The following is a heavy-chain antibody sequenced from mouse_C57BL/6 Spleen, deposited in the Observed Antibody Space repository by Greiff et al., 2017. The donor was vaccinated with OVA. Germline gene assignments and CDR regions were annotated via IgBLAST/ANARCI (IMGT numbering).Heavy chain of an antibody. CDR1: GYSFTGYY. V-gene: IGHV1-31*01. D-gene: IGHD2-4*01. CDR3: ARAYDYDEGDYFDY. CDR2: IYPYNGVS. J-gene: IGHJ2*01. Sequence: EVQLQQSGPELVKPGASVKISCKASGYSFTGYYMHWVKQSHGNILDWIGYIYPYNGVSSYNQKFKGKATLTVDKSSSTAYMELRSLTSEDSAVYYGARAYDYDEGDYFDYWGQGTTLTVSS.